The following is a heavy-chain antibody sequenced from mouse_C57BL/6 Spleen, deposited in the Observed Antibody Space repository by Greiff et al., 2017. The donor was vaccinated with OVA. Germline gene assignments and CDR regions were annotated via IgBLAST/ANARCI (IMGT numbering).Heavy chain of an antibody. D-gene: IGHD5-1-1*01. CDR1: GYAFSSYW. CDR3: ARSVYPGWYFDD. V-gene: IGHV1-80*01. J-gene: IGHJ1*03. CDR2: IYPGDGDT. Sequence: QVQLQQSGAELVKPGASVKISCKASGYAFSSYWMNWVKQRPGKGLEWIGQIYPGDGDTNYNGKFKGKATLTADKSSSTAYMQLSSLTSEDSAVYFCARSVYPGWYFDDWGTGTTLTVSS.